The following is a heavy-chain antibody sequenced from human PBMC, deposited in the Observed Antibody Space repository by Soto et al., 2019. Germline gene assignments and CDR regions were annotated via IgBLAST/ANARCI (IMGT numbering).Heavy chain of an antibody. CDR3: ARHDGTAG. V-gene: IGHV4-39*01. Sequence: QLQLQESGPGLVKPSETLSLTCTVSGGSVSINTYSWGWIRQSPVTGLQWIGSMYYSGSTYYNPSLRSRASISVDTSKHQLALRLNSVTVADTATYYCARHDGTAGWGQGILVTVST. D-gene: IGHD6-13*01. CDR2: MYYSGST. CDR1: GGSVSINTYS. J-gene: IGHJ1*01.